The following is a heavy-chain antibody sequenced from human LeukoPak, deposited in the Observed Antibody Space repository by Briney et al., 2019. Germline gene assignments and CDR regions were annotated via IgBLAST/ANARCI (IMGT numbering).Heavy chain of an antibody. D-gene: IGHD4-17*01. V-gene: IGHV4-4*07. Sequence: SETLSLTCTVSGGSISSDYWSWIRQPTGKGLECIGRIYTSGSTNYNPPLKSRVTMSVDTSKNQFSLKLSSVTAADTAVYYCAGCYGDYVGYWGQGTLVTVSS. J-gene: IGHJ4*02. CDR2: IYTSGST. CDR3: AGCYGDYVGY. CDR1: GGSISSDY.